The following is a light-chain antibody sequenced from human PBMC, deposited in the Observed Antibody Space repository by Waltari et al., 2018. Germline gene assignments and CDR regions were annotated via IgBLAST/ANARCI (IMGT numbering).Light chain of an antibody. CDR3: QKYGTHPAT. V-gene: IGKV3-20*01. J-gene: IGKJ1*01. Sequence: EIVLTQSPGTLSLSPGERATLSCRASQSVSRTLAWYQQKAGQAPRLHIYDASSRATDIPDRFSGSGSGTDFRLTISRLEPEDFAVYYCQKYGTHPATFGQGTRVEIK. CDR1: QSVSRT. CDR2: DAS.